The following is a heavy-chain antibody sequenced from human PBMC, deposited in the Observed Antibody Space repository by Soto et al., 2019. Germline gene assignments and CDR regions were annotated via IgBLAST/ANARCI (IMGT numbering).Heavy chain of an antibody. D-gene: IGHD2-21*01. J-gene: IGHJ4*02. CDR2: IRATGGET. CDR1: GFTFRNFV. Sequence: EVQLLESGGGTVLPGGSLRVSCAASGFTFRNFVMSWVRQAPGKGLEWVSAIRATGGETFYADSVKGRFTISRDNSKNTLLLQMNSQRDEDTALYFCAQDRGWGVVSPSHDFWGQGTLVTVSS. CDR3: AQDRGWGVVSPSHDF. V-gene: IGHV3-23*01.